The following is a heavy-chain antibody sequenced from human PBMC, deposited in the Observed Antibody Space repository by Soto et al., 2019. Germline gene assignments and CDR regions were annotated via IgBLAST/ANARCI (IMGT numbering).Heavy chain of an antibody. CDR1: GCTFSSYS. J-gene: IGHJ5*02. V-gene: IGHV3-21*01. CDR3: ARDWEENVNWFDP. CDR2: ISSSSSYI. Sequence: PGGSLRLSCAASGCTFSSYSMNWVRQAPGKGLEWVSSISSSSSYIYYADSVKGRFTISRDNAKNSLYLQMNSLRAEDTAVYYCARDWEENVNWFDPWGQGTLVTVSS. D-gene: IGHD1-26*01.